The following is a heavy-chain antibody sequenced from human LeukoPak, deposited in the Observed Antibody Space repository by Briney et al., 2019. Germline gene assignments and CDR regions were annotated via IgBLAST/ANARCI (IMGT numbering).Heavy chain of an antibody. Sequence: SVKVSCKASGGTFSSYAISWVRQAPGQGLEWMGGIIPIFGTANYAQKFQGRVTITADESTSTAYMELSSPRSEDTAVYYCARDSTAALPNYYYYYGMDVWGQGTTVTVSS. CDR2: IIPIFGTA. J-gene: IGHJ6*02. CDR1: GGTFSSYA. CDR3: ARDSTAALPNYYYYYGMDV. D-gene: IGHD2-15*01. V-gene: IGHV1-69*13.